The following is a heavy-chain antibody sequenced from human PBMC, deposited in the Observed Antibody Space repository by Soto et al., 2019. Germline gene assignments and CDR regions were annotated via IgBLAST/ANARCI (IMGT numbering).Heavy chain of an antibody. CDR1: GSTFTGYY. D-gene: IGHD6-13*01. V-gene: IGHV1-2*04. CDR3: ATDHARIGYSSSLHCGMYV. J-gene: IGHJ6*04. Sequence: ASVKVSCKASGSTFTGYYMHWVRQAPGQGLEWMGWINPNSGGTNYAQKFQGWVTMTRDTAISTAYMERSRLRSDDPPVYYCATDHARIGYSSSLHCGMYVWGRGTTGTFSS. CDR2: INPNSGGT.